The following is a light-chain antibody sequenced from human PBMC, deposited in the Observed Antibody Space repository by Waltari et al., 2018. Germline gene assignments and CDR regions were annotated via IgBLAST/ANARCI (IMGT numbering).Light chain of an antibody. CDR3: CSYAGRGTYV. Sequence: QSALTQPASVSGTPGQSITIPCSGTTSDVGSYDLVSWYQQHPAEAPKLLICEVFKRPPDTPSRSSGAKSGSTASLASAGLQPEDEADYYCCSYAGRGTYVFGSGTKVTVL. CDR1: TSDVGSYDL. CDR2: EVF. V-gene: IGLV2-23*02. J-gene: IGLJ1*01.